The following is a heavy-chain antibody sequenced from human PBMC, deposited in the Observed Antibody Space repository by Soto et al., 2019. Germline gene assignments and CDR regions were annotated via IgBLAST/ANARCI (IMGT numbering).Heavy chain of an antibody. Sequence: GGSLRLSCAASGFTFSSYAMSWVRQAPGKGLEWVSAISGSGGSTYYADSVKGRFTISRDNSKNTLYLQMNSLRAEDTAVYYCAYIPVVVTVIYYGMDVWGQGTTVTVSS. CDR3: AYIPVVVTVIYYGMDV. D-gene: IGHD2-21*02. V-gene: IGHV3-23*01. CDR2: ISGSGGST. J-gene: IGHJ6*02. CDR1: GFTFSSYA.